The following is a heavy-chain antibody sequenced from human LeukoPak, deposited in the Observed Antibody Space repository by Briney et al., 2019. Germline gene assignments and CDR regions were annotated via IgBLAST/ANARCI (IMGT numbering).Heavy chain of an antibody. J-gene: IGHJ5*02. CDR1: GGSISSYY. V-gene: IGHV4-4*07. D-gene: IGHD3-22*01. CDR2: MYTSEST. CDR3: ARIGDSSGYYSPNWFDP. Sequence: SETLSLTCTVSGGSISSYYWSWIRQPARKGLEWIGRMYTSESTNYNPSLKSRVTMSVDTSKNQFSLKLSSVTAADTAVYYCARIGDSSGYYSPNWFDPWGQGTLVTVSS.